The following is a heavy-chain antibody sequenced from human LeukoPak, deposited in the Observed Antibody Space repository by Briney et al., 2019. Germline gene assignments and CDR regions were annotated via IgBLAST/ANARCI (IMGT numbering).Heavy chain of an antibody. J-gene: IGHJ4*02. D-gene: IGHD2-21*01. CDR3: AREHGGASGHY. CDR1: GYTFTGYY. CDR2: INPNSGGT. V-gene: IGHV1-2*02. Sequence: ASVKVSFKASGYTFTGYYMHWVRQAPGQGLEWMGWINPNSGGTTYAQKFQGRVTMTRDTSISTAYMELSRLRSDDTAVYYCAREHGGASGHYWDQGTLVTVSS.